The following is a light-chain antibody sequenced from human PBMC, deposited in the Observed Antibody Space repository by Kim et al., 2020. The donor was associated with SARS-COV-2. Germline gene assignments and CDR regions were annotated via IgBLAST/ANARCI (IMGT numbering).Light chain of an antibody. CDR3: YSKDSSGNHRV. Sequence: GKKDRIKCAGEVMPRKYAYWKKKKSGQAKVLVMYEDSKRTYGSPERVSGSRSGKMDTLTISGAQGEDEAGYYCYSKDSSGNHRVFGGGTQLTVL. J-gene: IGLJ2*01. V-gene: IGLV3-10*01. CDR1: VMPRKY. CDR2: EDS.